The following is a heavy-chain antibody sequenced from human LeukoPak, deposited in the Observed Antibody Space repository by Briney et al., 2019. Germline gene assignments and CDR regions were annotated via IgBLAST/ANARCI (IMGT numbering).Heavy chain of an antibody. D-gene: IGHD3-10*01. Sequence: GGSLRLSCAASGFTFSSYAMHWVRQAPGKGLEWVAIISSDVSKKYHADSVKGRFTISRDNSKNTLYLQMNSLRAEDTAVYYCAKQARRAYYYGSGTYAGSHYFDYWGQGTLVTVSS. CDR1: GFTFSSYA. CDR2: ISSDVSKK. V-gene: IGHV3-30*18. CDR3: AKQARRAYYYGSGTYAGSHYFDY. J-gene: IGHJ4*02.